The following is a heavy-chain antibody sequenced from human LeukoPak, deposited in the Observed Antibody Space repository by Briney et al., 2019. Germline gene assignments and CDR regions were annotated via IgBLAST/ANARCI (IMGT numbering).Heavy chain of an antibody. J-gene: IGHJ4*02. Sequence: GASEKVSCKASGYTFSNHDINWVRQAPGQGLEWLETMNLNNGKADYALKFQGRVTMTRNTSTGTAYLEMTSLKPDDTAVYFCARTSFDYWGQGTLVTVTS. CDR2: MNLNNGKA. CDR1: GYTFSNHD. CDR3: ARTSFDY. V-gene: IGHV1-8*01.